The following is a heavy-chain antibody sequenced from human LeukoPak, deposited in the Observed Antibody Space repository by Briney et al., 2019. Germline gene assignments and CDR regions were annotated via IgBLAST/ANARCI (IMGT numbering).Heavy chain of an antibody. CDR3: ARGDGYNSYYFDY. J-gene: IGHJ4*02. Sequence: GGSLRLSCAASGFTFSDYYISWIRQAPGKGLEWVSYISSSGSTIYYADSVKGRFTISRDNAKNSLSLQMNSLRAEDTAVYYCARGDGYNSYYFDYWGQRTLDTVSS. D-gene: IGHD5-24*01. CDR2: ISSSGSTI. V-gene: IGHV3-11*01. CDR1: GFTFSDYY.